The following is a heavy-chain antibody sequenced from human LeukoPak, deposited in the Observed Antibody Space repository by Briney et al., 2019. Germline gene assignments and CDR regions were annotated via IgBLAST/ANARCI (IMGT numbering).Heavy chain of an antibody. CDR1: GFTFSSYA. Sequence: GRSLRLSRAASGFTFSSYAMHWVRQAPGKGLELVANIKQDGSEKYYVDSVKGRFTISRDNAKNSLYLQMNSLRAEDTAVYYCAREREVTTAYYYYYYGMDVWGQGTTVTVSS. CDR2: IKQDGSEK. CDR3: AREREVTTAYYYYYYGMDV. J-gene: IGHJ6*02. D-gene: IGHD4-17*01. V-gene: IGHV3-7*03.